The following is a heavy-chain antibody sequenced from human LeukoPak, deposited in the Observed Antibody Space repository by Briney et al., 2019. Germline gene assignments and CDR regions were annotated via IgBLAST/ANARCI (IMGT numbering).Heavy chain of an antibody. Sequence: SEPLSLTCPVSGGSISSSSYYWGWIRQPPGKGLEWIGSIYYSGSTYYNPSLKSRVTISVDTSKNQFSLKLSSVTAADTAVYYCARGIYYYGSKYYFDYWGQGTLVTVSS. CDR3: ARGIYYYGSKYYFDY. J-gene: IGHJ4*02. CDR1: GGSISSSSYY. D-gene: IGHD3-10*01. V-gene: IGHV4-39*01. CDR2: IYYSGST.